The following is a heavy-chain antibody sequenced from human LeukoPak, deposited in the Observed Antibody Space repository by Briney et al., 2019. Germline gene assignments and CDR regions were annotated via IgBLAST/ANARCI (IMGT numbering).Heavy chain of an antibody. V-gene: IGHV4-39*07. Sequence: SETLSLTCTVSGGSISSSGYCWGWIRQPPGKGLEWIGSIDYSGNTNYSPSLKSRVTISVDTSKNQFSLKLSSVTAADTAVYYCARAVTLIAVAGEYFDYWGQGTLVTVSS. CDR1: GGSISSSGYC. J-gene: IGHJ4*02. CDR3: ARAVTLIAVAGEYFDY. D-gene: IGHD6-19*01. CDR2: IDYSGNT.